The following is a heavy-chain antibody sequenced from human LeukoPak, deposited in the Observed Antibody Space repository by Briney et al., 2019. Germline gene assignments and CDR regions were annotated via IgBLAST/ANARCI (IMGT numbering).Heavy chain of an antibody. J-gene: IGHJ4*02. CDR2: INPNSGGT. CDR1: GYIFTDYY. D-gene: IGHD4-17*01. CDR3: ARYGNGEPPE. Sequence: ASVKVSCKASGYIFTDYYMHWVRQAPGQELGWMGRINPNSGGTNYAQKFQGRVTMTRDTSISTAYMELSSLRSEDTATYYCARYGNGEPPEWGQGTLVTVSS. V-gene: IGHV1/OR15-1*04.